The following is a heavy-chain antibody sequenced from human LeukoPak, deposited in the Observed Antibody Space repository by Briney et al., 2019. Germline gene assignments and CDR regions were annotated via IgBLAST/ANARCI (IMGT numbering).Heavy chain of an antibody. CDR2: INHSGST. D-gene: IGHD2-21*01. CDR1: GGSFSGYY. Sequence: SETLSLTCAVYGGSFSGYYWSWIRQPPGKGLEWIGEINHSGSTNYNPSLKSRVTISVDTSKNQFSLKLSSVTAADTAVYYCAGVFPAYCGGDCLLSFDIWGQGTMVTVSS. V-gene: IGHV4-34*01. CDR3: AGVFPAYCGGDCLLSFDI. J-gene: IGHJ3*02.